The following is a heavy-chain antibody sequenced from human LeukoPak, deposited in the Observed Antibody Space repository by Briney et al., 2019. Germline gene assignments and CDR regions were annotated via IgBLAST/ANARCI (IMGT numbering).Heavy chain of an antibody. V-gene: IGHV3-23*01. CDR2: ITGSGGST. D-gene: IGHD1-26*01. CDR3: AKQGWELQDRDAFDV. J-gene: IGHJ3*01. CDR1: GFTFSSYA. Sequence: PGRSLRLSCAASGFTFSSYAMSWVRQAPGKGLEWVSTITGSGGSTYYADSVKGRFTISRDNSKNTLYLQMNSLRAEDTAVYYCAKQGWELQDRDAFDVWGQGTMVTVSS.